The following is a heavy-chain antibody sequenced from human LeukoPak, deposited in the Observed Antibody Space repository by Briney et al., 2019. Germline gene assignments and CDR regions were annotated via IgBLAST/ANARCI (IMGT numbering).Heavy chain of an antibody. CDR1: GGTFSSYA. D-gene: IGHD6-13*01. J-gene: IGHJ4*02. CDR3: ASNLDSSSFDY. Sequence: VASVKVSCKASGGTFSSYAISWVRQAPGQGLEWMGGIIPIFGTANYAQKFQGRVTITADESTSTAYMELSSLRSEDTAVYYCASNLDSSSFDYWGQGTLVTVSS. CDR2: IIPIFGTA. V-gene: IGHV1-69*13.